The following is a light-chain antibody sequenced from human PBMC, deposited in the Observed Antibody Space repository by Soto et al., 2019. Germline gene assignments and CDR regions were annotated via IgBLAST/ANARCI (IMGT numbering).Light chain of an antibody. CDR2: NVS. V-gene: IGLV2-14*01. J-gene: IGLJ2*01. CDR3: SSFTSTNTVS. Sequence: QSALTQPASVCGSPGQSITISCTGTSSDVGGYNYVSWYQQHPGKAPKLMIYNVSNRPSGVSNRFSGSKSGNTASLTISGLQAEDEGHYYCSSFTSTNTVSFGGGTKLTVL. CDR1: SSDVGGYNY.